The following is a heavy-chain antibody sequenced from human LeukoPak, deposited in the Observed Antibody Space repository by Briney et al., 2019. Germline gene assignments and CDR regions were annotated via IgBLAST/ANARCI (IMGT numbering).Heavy chain of an antibody. J-gene: IGHJ4*02. CDR3: ARARGLDY. CDR1: GFTFNNAW. V-gene: IGHV3-15*01. CDR2: IKSKTDGGTT. Sequence: GGSLRLSCAASGFTFNNAWMSWVRQAPGKGREWVGRIKSKTDGGTTDYAAPVQGRFTISRDDSKNMLYLHMNSLKTEDTAVYYCARARGLDYWGQGTLVTVSS.